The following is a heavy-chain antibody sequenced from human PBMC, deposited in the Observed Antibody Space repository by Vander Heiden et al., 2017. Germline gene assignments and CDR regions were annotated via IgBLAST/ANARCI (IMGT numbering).Heavy chain of an antibody. CDR3: ARDKRHHYGSGSYHRGFDY. J-gene: IGHJ4*02. CDR2: IWYDGSNK. D-gene: IGHD3-10*01. V-gene: IGHV3-33*01. CDR1: GFTFSSYG. Sequence: QVQLVESGGGVVQPGRSLRLSCAASGFTFSSYGMHWVRQAPGKGLEWVAVIWYDGSNKYYADSVKGRFTISRDKSKNTLYLQMNSLRAEDTAVYYCARDKRHHYGSGSYHRGFDYWGQGTLVTVSS.